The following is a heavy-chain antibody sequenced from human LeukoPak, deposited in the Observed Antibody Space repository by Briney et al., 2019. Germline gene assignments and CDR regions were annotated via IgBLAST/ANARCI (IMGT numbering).Heavy chain of an antibody. J-gene: IGHJ4*02. Sequence: SETLSLTCTVSGGSISSSSYYWGWIRQPPGKGLEWIGSIYYSGSTYYNPSLKSRVTISVDTSKNQFSLKLSSVTAADTAVYYCARAPIVVVTAPDYWGQGTLVTVSS. CDR2: IYYSGST. CDR3: ARAPIVVVTAPDY. D-gene: IGHD2-21*02. V-gene: IGHV4-39*01. CDR1: GGSISSSSYY.